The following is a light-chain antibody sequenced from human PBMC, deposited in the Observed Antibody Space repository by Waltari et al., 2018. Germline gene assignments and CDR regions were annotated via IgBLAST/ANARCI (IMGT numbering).Light chain of an antibody. CDR3: QQRSNWPPYT. J-gene: IGKJ2*01. Sequence: DIVMTQSPDSLAVSLGERATINCRSSQSILSGSDNKNYLVWYQQKPGQPPKLLISWASTRESGVPDRFSGGGSGTDFSLTISSLQAEDVAVYYCQQRSNWPPYTFGQGTKLEIK. CDR1: QSILSGSDNKNY. V-gene: IGKV4-1*01. CDR2: WAS.